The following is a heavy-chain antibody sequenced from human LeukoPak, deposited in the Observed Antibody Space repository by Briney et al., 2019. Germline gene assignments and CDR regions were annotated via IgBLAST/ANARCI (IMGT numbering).Heavy chain of an antibody. V-gene: IGHV3-74*01. J-gene: IGHJ4*02. Sequence: GGSLRLSCAASGFTFSSYWMHCVRQAPGKGLVWVSRINSDGSSTSYADSVKGRFTISRDNSKNTLYLQMNSLRAEDTAVYYCARILDSAWGELGYWGQGTLVTVSS. CDR2: INSDGSST. CDR1: GFTFSSYW. D-gene: IGHD6-19*01. CDR3: ARILDSAWGELGY.